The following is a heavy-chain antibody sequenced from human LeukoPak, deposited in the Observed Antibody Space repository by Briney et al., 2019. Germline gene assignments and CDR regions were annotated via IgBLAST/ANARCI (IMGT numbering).Heavy chain of an antibody. V-gene: IGHV3-43D*04. Sequence: GGSLRLSCAASGFTFDDYAMHWVRQAPGKGLEWVSLISWDGGSTYYADSVKGRFTISRDNSKNTLYLQMNSLRAEDTAVYYCAKDRGQLWFSNWFDPWGQGTLVTVSS. CDR2: ISWDGGST. CDR1: GFTFDDYA. J-gene: IGHJ5*02. CDR3: AKDRGQLWFSNWFDP. D-gene: IGHD5-18*01.